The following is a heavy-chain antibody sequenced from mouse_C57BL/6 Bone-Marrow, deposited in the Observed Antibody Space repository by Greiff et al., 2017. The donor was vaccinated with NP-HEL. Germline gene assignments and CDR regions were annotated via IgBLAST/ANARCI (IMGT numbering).Heavy chain of an antibody. J-gene: IGHJ4*01. CDR2: INPYNGGT. V-gene: IGHV1-19*01. Sequence: VQLQQSGPVLVKPGASVKMSCKASGYTFTDYYMNWVKQSHGKSLEWIGVINPYNGGTSYNQQFKGKATLTVDKSSRTAYMELNSLASEDSAVYYCASPNYSNYAMDYWGQGTSVTVSS. D-gene: IGHD2-5*01. CDR1: GYTFTDYY. CDR3: ASPNYSNYAMDY.